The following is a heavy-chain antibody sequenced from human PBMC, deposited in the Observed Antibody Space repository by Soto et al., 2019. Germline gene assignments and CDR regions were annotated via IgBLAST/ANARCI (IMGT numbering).Heavy chain of an antibody. V-gene: IGHV4-59*08. J-gene: IGHJ4*02. CDR1: GGSISNYY. Sequence: SETLSLTCTVSGGSISNYYWSWIRQPPGKGLEWIGYFYYTGITNYNPSLKSRISMSVDTSKNQFSLKLSSVTAADTAVYYCARHGSTFGGVIGEFDYWGQGTLVTVSS. CDR2: FYYTGIT. CDR3: ARHGSTFGGVIGEFDY. D-gene: IGHD3-16*02.